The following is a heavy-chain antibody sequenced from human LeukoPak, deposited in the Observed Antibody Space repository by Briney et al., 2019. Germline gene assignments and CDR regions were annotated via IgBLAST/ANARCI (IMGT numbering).Heavy chain of an antibody. V-gene: IGHV5-51*01. J-gene: IGHJ3*02. CDR1: GYSFTSYW. CDR2: IYPGDSDT. Sequence: GESLKISCKGSGYSFTSYWIGWVRQMPGKGLEWMGIIYPGDSDTRYSPSFQGQVTISADKSISTAYLQWSSLKASDTAMYYCARQDSSGWTHNSAAFDIWGQGTMVTVSS. D-gene: IGHD6-19*01. CDR3: ARQDSSGWTHNSAAFDI.